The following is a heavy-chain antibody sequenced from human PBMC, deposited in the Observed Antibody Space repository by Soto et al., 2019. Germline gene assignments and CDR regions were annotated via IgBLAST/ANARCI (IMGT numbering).Heavy chain of an antibody. V-gene: IGHV1-69*01. CDR2: IIPIFGTA. J-gene: IGHJ2*01. D-gene: IGHD2-15*01. CDR1: GGTFSSYA. Sequence: QVQLVQSGAEAKKPGSSVKVSCKASGGTFSSYAISWVRQAPGQGLEWMGGIIPIFGTANYAQKFQGRVTNTPDESTSTAYMELSSLRSEDTAVYYCARDKEEGYCSGGSCYPYWYFDLWGRGTLVTVSS. CDR3: ARDKEEGYCSGGSCYPYWYFDL.